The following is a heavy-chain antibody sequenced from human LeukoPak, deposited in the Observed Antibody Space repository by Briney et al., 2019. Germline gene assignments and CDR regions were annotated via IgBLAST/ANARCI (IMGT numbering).Heavy chain of an antibody. D-gene: IGHD5-12*01. J-gene: IGHJ4*02. CDR3: ARGPSGYHNT. V-gene: IGHV3-48*03. CDR1: GFTFGSYE. Sequence: GGSLRLSCAASGFTFGSYEMNWVRQAPGKGLEWVSYISSSGSTIYYADSVKGRFTISRDNAKNSLYLQMNSLRAEDTDVYYCARGPSGYHNTGGQGTLVTVSS. CDR2: ISSSGSTI.